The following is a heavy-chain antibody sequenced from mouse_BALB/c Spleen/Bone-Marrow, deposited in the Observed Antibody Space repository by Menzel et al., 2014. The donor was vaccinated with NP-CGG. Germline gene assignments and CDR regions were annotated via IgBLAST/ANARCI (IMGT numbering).Heavy chain of an antibody. CDR3: TRRGRRYAMAS. J-gene: IGHJ4*01. V-gene: IGHV6-6*02. CDR2: IRLKSNNYAT. Sequence: EVKLMESGGGLVQPGGSMKLSCVASGFTFSKYWMNWVRRSPEKGLEWVAEIRLKSNNYATHYAESVKGRFTISRDDFKSSVYLQMNNLRAEDTGIYYCTRRGRRYAMASGGQGTSVTVSS. CDR1: GFTFSKYW.